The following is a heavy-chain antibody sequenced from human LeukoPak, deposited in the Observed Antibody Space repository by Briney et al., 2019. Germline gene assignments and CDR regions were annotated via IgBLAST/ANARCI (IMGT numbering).Heavy chain of an antibody. V-gene: IGHV1-69*13. J-gene: IGHJ4*02. CDR1: GGTFSSYA. Sequence: SVKVSCKASGGTFSSYAISWVRQAPGQGLEWMGGIIPIFGTANYAQKFQGRVTITADESTSTAYMELSSLRSEDTAVYYCARGAANYYDSSGYTYYFDYWGQRTLVTVSS. CDR3: ARGAANYYDSSGYTYYFDY. D-gene: IGHD3-22*01. CDR2: IIPIFGTA.